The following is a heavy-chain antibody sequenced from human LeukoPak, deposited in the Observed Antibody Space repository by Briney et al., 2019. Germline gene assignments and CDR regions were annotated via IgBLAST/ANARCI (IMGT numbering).Heavy chain of an antibody. Sequence: ASVKVSCKASGYTFTGYYMHWVRQAPGQGLEWMGWINPNSGGTNYAQKFQGRVTMTRDTSISTAYMELSRLRSDDTAVYYCARGTVPAALVWFDPWGQGTLVTVSS. CDR1: GYTFTGYY. V-gene: IGHV1-2*02. D-gene: IGHD2-2*01. J-gene: IGHJ5*02. CDR3: ARGTVPAALVWFDP. CDR2: INPNSGGT.